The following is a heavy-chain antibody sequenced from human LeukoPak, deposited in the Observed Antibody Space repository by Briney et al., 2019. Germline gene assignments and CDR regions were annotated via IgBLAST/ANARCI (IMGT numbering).Heavy chain of an antibody. D-gene: IGHD5-12*01. CDR1: GGSISSSSYY. CDR3: ARVWWRDEDIVATIGHYYYMDV. J-gene: IGHJ6*03. CDR2: IYYSGSI. V-gene: IGHV4-39*07. Sequence: SETLSLTCTVSGGSISSSSYYWGWIRQPPGNGLEWFGRIYYSGSIYYHPSLKSRVTISVDTSKNQFSLKLSSMTAADTAVHYCARVWWRDEDIVATIGHYYYMDVWGKGTTVTVSS.